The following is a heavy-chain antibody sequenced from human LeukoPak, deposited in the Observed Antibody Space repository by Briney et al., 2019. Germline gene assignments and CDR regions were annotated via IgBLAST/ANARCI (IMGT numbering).Heavy chain of an antibody. CDR2: SGVNT. Sequence: GGALRLSCAASRFTFSRYAMSSVRQAPGKGLKWVSTSGVNTYYADSVKGRFTISRDNSKNTLYLQMNSLRAEGTAVYYCVKEGSSGWFDYWSQATLVTVSS. D-gene: IGHD6-19*01. CDR3: VKEGSSGWFDY. J-gene: IGHJ4*02. V-gene: IGHV3-23*01. CDR1: RFTFSRYA.